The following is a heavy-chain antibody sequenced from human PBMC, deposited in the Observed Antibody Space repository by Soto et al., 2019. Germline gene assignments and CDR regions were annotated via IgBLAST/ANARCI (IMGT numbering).Heavy chain of an antibody. V-gene: IGHV3-30-3*01. Sequence: PGGSLRLSCAAPGFAFSKYYMHWIRQAPGKGLEWVAVISDDGSNKYYADSVKGRLTISRDNSKNTLYLQMNSLRAEDTAVYYCARDRPHNWFDPWGLGTLVTVSS. CDR2: ISDDGSNK. CDR3: ARDRPHNWFDP. J-gene: IGHJ5*02. CDR1: GFAFSKYY.